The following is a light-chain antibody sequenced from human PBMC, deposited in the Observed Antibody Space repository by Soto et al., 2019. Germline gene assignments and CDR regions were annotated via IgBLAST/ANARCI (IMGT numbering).Light chain of an antibody. CDR1: QGISTY. V-gene: IGKV1-33*01. J-gene: IGKJ4*01. CDR2: DAS. Sequence: DIQMTQSPSSLSASVGDRITITCQASQGISTYLNWYHQKPGNAPKLLIYDASNLETGVPSRFSGSGSGPDFTFSISSLQSQDIGTYFCQQYDDLPLTFGGGTKVDIK. CDR3: QQYDDLPLT.